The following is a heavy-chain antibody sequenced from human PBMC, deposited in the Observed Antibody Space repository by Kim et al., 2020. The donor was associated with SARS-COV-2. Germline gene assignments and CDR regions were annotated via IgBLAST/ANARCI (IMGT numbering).Heavy chain of an antibody. CDR3: ARQLVTTALDY. J-gene: IGHJ4*02. Sequence: DKYYSTSLKTRLTISKDTSKNQVVLTMTNMYPVDTATYYCARQLVTTALDYWGQGTLVTVSS. CDR2: DK. V-gene: IGHV2-70*01. D-gene: IGHD4-17*01.